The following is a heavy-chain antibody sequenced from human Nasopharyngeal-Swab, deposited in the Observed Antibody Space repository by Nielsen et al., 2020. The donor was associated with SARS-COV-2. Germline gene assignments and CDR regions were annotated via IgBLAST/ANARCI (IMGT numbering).Heavy chain of an antibody. CDR1: GFTFSSHG. CDR3: AKDLRGPYFF. D-gene: IGHD2/OR15-2a*01. CDR2: IVGSGDISGSGGNT. V-gene: IGHV3-23*01. Sequence: GESLKISCTATGFTFSSHGMSWVRQAPGKGLEWVAAIVGSGDISGSGGNTYYADSVKGRFTISRDNSKNTLSLQMNSLRAEDTAVYYCAKDLRGPYFFWGQGTLVTVSS. J-gene: IGHJ4*02.